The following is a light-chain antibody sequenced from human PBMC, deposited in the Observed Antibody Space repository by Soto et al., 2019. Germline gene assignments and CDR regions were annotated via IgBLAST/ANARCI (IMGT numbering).Light chain of an antibody. V-gene: IGKV1-16*01. CDR2: GAS. Sequence: DIQMTQSPSSLSASVGDRVTITCRASQGISHYLAWFQQRPGQVPKRLIYGASTLHSGVPSRFSGSGSGTDFTLTISCLQSEDFATYYCQQYYSYPWTFGQGTKVDIK. CDR3: QQYYSYPWT. CDR1: QGISHY. J-gene: IGKJ1*01.